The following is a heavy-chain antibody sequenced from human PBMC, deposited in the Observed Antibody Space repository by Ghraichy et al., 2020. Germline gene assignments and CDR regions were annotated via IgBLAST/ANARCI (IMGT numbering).Heavy chain of an antibody. V-gene: IGHV4-39*07. CDR3: ARDAGNSGRMGRSSGAFDI. D-gene: IGHD1-26*01. Sequence: SETLSLTCTVSGGSISSSSYYWGWIRQPPGKGLEWIGSIYYSGSTYYNPSLKSRVTISVDTSKNQFSLKLSSVTAADTAVYYCARDAGNSGRMGRSSGAFDIWGQGTMVTVSS. J-gene: IGHJ3*02. CDR1: GGSISSSSYY. CDR2: IYYSGST.